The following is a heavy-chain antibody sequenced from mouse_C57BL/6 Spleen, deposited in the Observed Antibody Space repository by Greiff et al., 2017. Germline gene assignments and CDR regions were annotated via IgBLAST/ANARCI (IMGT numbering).Heavy chain of an antibody. CDR1: GYTFTSYW. CDR2: IHPNSGST. Sequence: QVQLQQPGAELVKPGASVKLSRKASGYTFTSYWMHWVKQRPGQGLEWIGMIHPNSGSTNYNEKFKSKATLTVDKSSSTAYMQLSSLTSEDSAVYYCASGYYYGSSYWGQGTTLTVSS. V-gene: IGHV1-64*01. CDR3: ASGYYYGSSY. D-gene: IGHD1-1*01. J-gene: IGHJ2*01.